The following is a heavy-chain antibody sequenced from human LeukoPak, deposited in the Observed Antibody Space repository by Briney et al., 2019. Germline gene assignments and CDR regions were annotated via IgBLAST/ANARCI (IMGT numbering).Heavy chain of an antibody. J-gene: IGHJ4*02. CDR3: AKISSSAESNFDY. CDR1: GFTFSSCA. CDR2: IWPDGSKK. V-gene: IGHV3-33*08. Sequence: GGSLRLSCAASGFTFSSCAMSWVRQAPGKGLEWVAFIWPDGSKKYYADSVKGRFAISRENSKNTVYLQMNDLRPEDTALYFCAKISSSAESNFDYWGQGTLLTVSS. D-gene: IGHD6-25*01.